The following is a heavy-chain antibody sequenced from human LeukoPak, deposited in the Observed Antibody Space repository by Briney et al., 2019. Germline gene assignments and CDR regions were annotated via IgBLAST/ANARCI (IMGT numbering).Heavy chain of an antibody. D-gene: IGHD3-16*02. CDR1: GGSISSYY. J-gene: IGHJ3*02. CDR2: TDYTGYT. V-gene: IGHV4-59*01. CDR3: ARGHYDYVWGSYRLEIDAFDI. Sequence: PSETLSLTCTVSGGSISSYYWSWIRQSPGKGLEWIGYTDYTGYTNYNPSLNSRVTISVDTSRNQFSLKLRSLTAADTAVYYCARGHYDYVWGSYRLEIDAFDIWGQGTVVTVSS.